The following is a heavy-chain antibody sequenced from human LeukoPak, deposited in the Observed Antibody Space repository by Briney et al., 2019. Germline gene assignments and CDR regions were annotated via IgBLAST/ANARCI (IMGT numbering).Heavy chain of an antibody. CDR3: ARHPSGYYYYYYMDV. Sequence: SETLSLTCTVSGGSISSYYWSWIRQPPGKGLEWIGYIYYSGSTYYNPSLKSRVTISVDTSKNQFSLKLSSVTAADTAVYYCARHPSGYYYYYYMDVWGKGTTVTISS. D-gene: IGHD3-10*01. V-gene: IGHV4-59*08. CDR1: GGSISSYY. CDR2: IYYSGST. J-gene: IGHJ6*03.